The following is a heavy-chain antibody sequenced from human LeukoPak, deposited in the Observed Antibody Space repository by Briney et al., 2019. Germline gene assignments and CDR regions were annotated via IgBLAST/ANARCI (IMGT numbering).Heavy chain of an antibody. CDR2: IYHSGST. CDR3: ARGALTAVTYYFDY. D-gene: IGHD4-17*01. CDR1: GGSISSSNW. J-gene: IGHJ4*02. V-gene: IGHV4-4*02. Sequence: SETLSLTCAVSGGSISSSNWWSWVRQPPGKGLEWIGEIYHSGSTNHNPSLKSRVTISVDKSKNQFSLKLSSVTAADTAVYYCARGALTAVTYYFDYWGQGTLVTVSS.